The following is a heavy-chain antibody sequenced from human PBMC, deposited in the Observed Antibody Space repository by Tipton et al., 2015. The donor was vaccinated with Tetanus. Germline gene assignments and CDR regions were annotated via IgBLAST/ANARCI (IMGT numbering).Heavy chain of an antibody. Sequence: TLSLTCSVSGYSITRGSYYWSWIRQPPGKGLEWIGEINYDGSTNYSPSLKSRVTLSLDSSATQLSLIITSMTAADAAVYYCAVLPKHWQAPRGAPWGQGNLVTVSS. CDR1: GYSITRGSYY. CDR2: INYDGST. V-gene: IGHV4-39*07. J-gene: IGHJ5*02. CDR3: AVLPKHWQAPRGAP. D-gene: IGHD1-1*01.